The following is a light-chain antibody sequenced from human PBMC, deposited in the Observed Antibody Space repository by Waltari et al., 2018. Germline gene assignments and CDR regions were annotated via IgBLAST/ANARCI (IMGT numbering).Light chain of an antibody. V-gene: IGLV7-43*01. CDR1: TGPVASAHY. Sequence: QTVVTQEPSLTVSPGGTVTLTCASSTGPVASAHYPSWFQQMPGQAPRALIFSSTNKYSWTPARFSGSLLGGKAALTLSSVQPEDEADYHCLLHFGGDQLVFGGGTRLTVL. J-gene: IGLJ3*02. CDR3: LLHFGGDQLV. CDR2: SST.